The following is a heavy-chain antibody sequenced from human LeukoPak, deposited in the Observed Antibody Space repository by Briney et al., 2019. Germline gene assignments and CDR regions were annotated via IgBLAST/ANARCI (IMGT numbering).Heavy chain of an antibody. Sequence: GGSVRLSCAASGFTFSGYSMNWARQAPGKGLEWVSSISRSATYLYYADSLQGRSTFSRDDAKSSLYLQMNSLSAEDTAVYYCARHVYSSGWGAFDVWGQGTIVSASS. CDR2: ISRSATYL. CDR1: GFTFSGYS. CDR3: ARHVYSSGWGAFDV. D-gene: IGHD6-19*01. J-gene: IGHJ3*01. V-gene: IGHV3-21*01.